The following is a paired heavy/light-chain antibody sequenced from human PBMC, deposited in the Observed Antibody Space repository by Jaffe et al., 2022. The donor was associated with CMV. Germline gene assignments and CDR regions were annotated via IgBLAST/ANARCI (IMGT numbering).Heavy chain of an antibody. D-gene: IGHD6-19*01. CDR1: GGSISPYY. J-gene: IGHJ2*01. Sequence: QVQLQESGPGLVKPSETLSLTCSVSGGSISPYYWIWIRQPPGKGLEWIGFYYSGSTNYNPSLKSRVTISVDTSKNQFSLKLISVTAADTAVYYCARAVSSGPYWYFDLWGRGTLVTVSS. CDR3: ARAVSSGPYWYFDL. V-gene: IGHV4-59*01. CDR2: YYSGST.
Light chain of an antibody. CDR3: QQSYSAPYS. J-gene: IGKJ2*03. CDR2: AAS. V-gene: IGKV1-39*01. Sequence: DIQMTQSPSSLSASVGDRVTITCRTSQSISSNLNWYQQKQGKAPSLLIYAASNLQSGVPSRFSGSGSGTDFTLTISSLQPEDFATYYCQQSYSAPYSFGQGTKLDIK. CDR1: QSISSN.